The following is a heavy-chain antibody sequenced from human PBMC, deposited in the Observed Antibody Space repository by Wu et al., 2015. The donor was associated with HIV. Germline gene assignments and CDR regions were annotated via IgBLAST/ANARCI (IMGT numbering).Heavy chain of an antibody. Sequence: QVQLQESGPGLVKPSQTLSLTCTVSGDSISSGGYYWNWIRQPPGKGLEWMAYIYYSGATNYNPFLKSRLSISVDTSKTQFSLRLRSVTAADTAVYYCARLSLALGAFDIWGQGSMVTVSS. CDR2: IYYSGAT. V-gene: IGHV4-30-4*08. D-gene: IGHD3-16*01. J-gene: IGHJ3*02. CDR3: ARLSLALGAFDI. CDR1: GDSISSGGYY.